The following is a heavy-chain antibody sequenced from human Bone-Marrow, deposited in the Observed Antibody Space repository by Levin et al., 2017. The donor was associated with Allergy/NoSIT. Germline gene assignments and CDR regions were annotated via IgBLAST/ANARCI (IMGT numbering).Heavy chain of an antibody. CDR1: GGSFSGYY. J-gene: IGHJ4*02. Sequence: PSETLSLTCAVYGGSFSGYYWSWIRQPPGKGLEWIGEINHSGSTNYNPSLKSRVTISVDTSKNQFSLKLSSVTAADTAVYYCARARVKWVTDKITMVRGVTMPFDYWGQGTLVTVSS. V-gene: IGHV4-34*01. D-gene: IGHD3-10*01. CDR3: ARARVKWVTDKITMVRGVTMPFDY. CDR2: INHSGST.